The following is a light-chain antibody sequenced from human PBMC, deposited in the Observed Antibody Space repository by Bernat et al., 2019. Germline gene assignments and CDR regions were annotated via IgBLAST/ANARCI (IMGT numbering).Light chain of an antibody. J-gene: IGKJ4*01. CDR1: QSVGSY. CDR2: DAS. V-gene: IGKV3-11*01. CDR3: QQRRNWPLT. Sequence: EIVLTQSPATLSLSPGERATLSCRASQSVGSYLAWYQQKPGQAPRLLIHDASNRATDIPPRFSGSGSGTDFTLTISSLVPEDFAVYYCQQRRNWPLTFDGGTKVEIK.